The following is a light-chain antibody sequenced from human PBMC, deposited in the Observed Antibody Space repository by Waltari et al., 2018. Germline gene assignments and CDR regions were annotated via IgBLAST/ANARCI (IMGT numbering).Light chain of an antibody. CDR1: EGVSTY. V-gene: IGKV3-11*01. Sequence: EIVLTQSPGTLSVSPGESATLSCRASEGVSTYLAWYQQKPGQAPRLLIYDASNRAAGIPARFVASGSETDFTLTITRLEPEDFAVYYCQERSNWPGGSFGGGTKVEIK. CDR2: DAS. J-gene: IGKJ4*01. CDR3: QERSNWPGGS.